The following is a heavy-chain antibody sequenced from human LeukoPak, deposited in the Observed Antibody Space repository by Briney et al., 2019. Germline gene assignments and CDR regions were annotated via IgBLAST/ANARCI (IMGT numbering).Heavy chain of an antibody. Sequence: GGSLRLSCAASGFTFSSYAMSWVRQAPGKGLEWVSAISGSGGGTYYADSVKGRFTISRDNAKNTLFLQMNSLRAEDTAVYYCAKATQIQLWFLDYWGQGTLVTVSS. CDR2: ISGSGGGT. CDR1: GFTFSSYA. V-gene: IGHV3-23*01. D-gene: IGHD5-18*01. CDR3: AKATQIQLWFLDY. J-gene: IGHJ4*02.